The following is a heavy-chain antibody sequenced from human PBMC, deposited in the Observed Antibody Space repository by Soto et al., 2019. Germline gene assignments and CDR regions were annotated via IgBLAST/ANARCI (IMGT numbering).Heavy chain of an antibody. V-gene: IGHV4-34*01. J-gene: IGHJ4*02. Sequence: SETLSLTCAGYGGSFSGNYWTGIRQPPGKGLEWIAEINHSGSSNYNPTLRSRVTISIDTAKNQFSLRLSSVTAADTAVYYCARGSLPSRGVFGYWGEGTQVTVSS. CDR3: ARGSLPSRGVFGY. CDR2: INHSGSS. CDR1: GGSFSGNY. D-gene: IGHD3-10*01.